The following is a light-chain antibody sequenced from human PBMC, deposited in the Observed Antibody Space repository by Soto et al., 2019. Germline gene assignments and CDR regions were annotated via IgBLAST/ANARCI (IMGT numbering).Light chain of an antibody. CDR1: QSVSRDW. Sequence: TVLTQSPGTLSLSPGERAALSCRAGQSVSRDWLAWYQQKPGQPPRLLIYGASNRATGIPDTFSGSGSGTDFTLPISRLEPEVFAFYFCQDYPGSPTTFGLLTMVEI. CDR2: GAS. J-gene: IGKJ1*01. CDR3: QDYPGSPTT. V-gene: IGKV3-20*01.